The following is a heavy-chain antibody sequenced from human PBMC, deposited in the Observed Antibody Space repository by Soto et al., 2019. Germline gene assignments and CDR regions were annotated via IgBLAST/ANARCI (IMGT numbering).Heavy chain of an antibody. Sequence: ASVKVSCKASGYTFTSYAMHWVRQAPGQRLEWMGWINAGNGNTKYSQKFQGRVTITRDTSASTAYMELSSLRSEDTAVYYCARVVSGSSGWYTAFDIWGQGTMVTVSS. CDR1: GYTFTSYA. V-gene: IGHV1-3*01. CDR3: ARVVSGSSGWYTAFDI. J-gene: IGHJ3*02. D-gene: IGHD6-13*01. CDR2: INAGNGNT.